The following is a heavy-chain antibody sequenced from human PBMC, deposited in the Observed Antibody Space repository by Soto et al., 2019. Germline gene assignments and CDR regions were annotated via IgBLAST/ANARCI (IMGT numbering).Heavy chain of an antibody. CDR1: GVSVRSYT. CDR2: VFSSVSA. CDR3: ARDGMTTGDT. J-gene: IGHJ4*02. V-gene: IGHV4-4*07. Sequence: SETLSLTCIVSGVSVRSYTWSWVRQPANKGLEWIGRVFSSVSATYNPSLKSRVSISMDTPENRISLKLDSVTAADAGVYFCARDGMTTGDTWGPGSLVTVSS. D-gene: IGHD2-21*02.